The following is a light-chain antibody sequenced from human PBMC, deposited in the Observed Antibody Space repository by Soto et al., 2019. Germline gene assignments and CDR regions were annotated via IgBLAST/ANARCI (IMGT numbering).Light chain of an antibody. V-gene: IGKV3D-20*02. J-gene: IGKJ5*01. Sequence: EIVLTQSPGTLSLSPVESATLSCRASQPVSSNFLAWYQQKPGQAPRLLIYGVSSRASGIPDRFFGSGSGTDFTLTINSLEPEDFAVYYCQQRNIWPPVTFGQGTRLEIK. CDR3: QQRNIWPPVT. CDR2: GVS. CDR1: QPVSSNF.